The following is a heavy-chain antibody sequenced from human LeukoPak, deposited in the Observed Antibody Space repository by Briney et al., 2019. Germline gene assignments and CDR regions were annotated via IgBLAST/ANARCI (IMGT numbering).Heavy chain of an antibody. V-gene: IGHV4-59*08. CDR2: IYYSGST. CDR3: ARRSGSYSIRFDY. J-gene: IGHJ4*02. CDR1: GGSISSYY. Sequence: SETLSLTCTVSGGSISSYYWSWIRQPPGKGLEWIGYIYYSGSTNYNPSLKSRVTISVDTSKNQFSLKLSSVTAADTAVYYCARRSGSYSIRFDYWGQGTLVTVSS. D-gene: IGHD1-26*01.